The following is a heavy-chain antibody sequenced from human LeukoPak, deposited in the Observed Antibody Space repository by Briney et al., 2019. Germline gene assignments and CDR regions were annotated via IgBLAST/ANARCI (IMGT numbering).Heavy chain of an antibody. J-gene: IGHJ5*02. V-gene: IGHV3-23*01. CDR1: GFTFSSYA. CDR2: ISGSGGST. D-gene: IGHD6-13*01. CDR3: AKDSSSWYGVFRWFDP. Sequence: PGGSLRLSCAASGFTFSSYAMSWVRQAPGKGLEWVSAISGSGGSTYYADSVKGRFTISRDNSKNTLYLQMNSLRAEDTAVYYCAKDSSSWYGVFRWFDPWGQGTLVTVSS.